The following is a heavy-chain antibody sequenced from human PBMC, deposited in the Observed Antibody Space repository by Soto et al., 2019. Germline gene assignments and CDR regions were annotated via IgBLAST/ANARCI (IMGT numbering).Heavy chain of an antibody. D-gene: IGHD3-22*01. V-gene: IGHV4-59*11. Sequence: PSETLSLTCIVSGGSINSHFWSWIRQPPGKGLEWIGYIYYSGSTNYNPSLKSRVTISVDTSKNQFSLELSSVTAADTAVYYCAGAESRGYGNWFDPWGQGTLVTVSS. CDR2: IYYSGST. CDR1: GGSINSHF. J-gene: IGHJ5*02. CDR3: AGAESRGYGNWFDP.